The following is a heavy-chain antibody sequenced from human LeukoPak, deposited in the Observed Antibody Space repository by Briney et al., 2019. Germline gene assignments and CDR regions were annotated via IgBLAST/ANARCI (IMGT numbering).Heavy chain of an antibody. CDR3: ARDRSGYCSGGSCYSSTIPFDY. J-gene: IGHJ4*02. V-gene: IGHV1-69*04. CDR1: GGTFSSYA. Sequence: ASVKVSCKASGGTFSSYAISWVRQAPGQGLEWMGRIIPIFGIANYAQKFQGRVTITADKSTSTAYMELSSLRSEDTAVYYCARDRSGYCSGGSCYSSTIPFDYWGQGTLVNVSS. CDR2: IIPIFGIA. D-gene: IGHD2-15*01.